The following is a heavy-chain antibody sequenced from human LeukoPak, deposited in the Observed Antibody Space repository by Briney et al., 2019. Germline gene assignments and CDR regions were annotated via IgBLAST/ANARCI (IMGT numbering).Heavy chain of an antibody. D-gene: IGHD3-10*01. CDR1: GGTFSRYT. V-gene: IGHV1-69*06. CDR2: IIPLFGTA. Sequence: SVKVSCKTSGGTFSRYTISWVRQAPGQGLEWMGGIIPLFGTANYAQKFQGRVTITADKSTTTAYMELSSLRSEDTAVYYCASHGSGTYGSFDYWGQGTLVTVSS. J-gene: IGHJ4*02. CDR3: ASHGSGTYGSFDY.